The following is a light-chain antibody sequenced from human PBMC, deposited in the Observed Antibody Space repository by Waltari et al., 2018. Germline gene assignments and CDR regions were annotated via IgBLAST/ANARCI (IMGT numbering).Light chain of an antibody. CDR3: QQRSNWPPLFT. CDR1: QSVSSY. V-gene: IGKV3-11*01. J-gene: IGKJ3*01. Sequence: EIVLTQSPATLSLSPGERATLSCRASQSVSSYLAWSQQKPGQAPRPLIEDESNTATGTPARFSGSGSGTDFTLTISSLEPEDFAVYYCQQRSNWPPLFTFGPGTKVDIK. CDR2: DES.